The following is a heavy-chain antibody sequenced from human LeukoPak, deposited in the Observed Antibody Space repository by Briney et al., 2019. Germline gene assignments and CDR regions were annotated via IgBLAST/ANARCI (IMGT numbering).Heavy chain of an antibody. V-gene: IGHV3-23*01. CDR3: ASDIVATSGDF. Sequence: GGSLRLSCAGSGLAFGTYAMSWVRQAPGMGLEWVSSISADGQVTYYADSVEGRFTVSRDNSKSTLYLQLNSLRAEDTATYYCASDIVATSGDFWGQGTLVSVSS. CDR2: ISADGQVT. J-gene: IGHJ4*02. CDR1: GLAFGTYA. D-gene: IGHD5-12*01.